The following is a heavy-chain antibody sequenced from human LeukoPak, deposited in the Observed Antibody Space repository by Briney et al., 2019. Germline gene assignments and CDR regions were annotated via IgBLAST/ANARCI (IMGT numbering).Heavy chain of an antibody. V-gene: IGHV3-13*01. J-gene: IGHJ4*02. Sequence: GGSLRLSCAASGFTFSSYDMHWVRQATGKGLEWVSAIGTAGDTYYPGSVKGRFTISRENAKNSLYLQMNSLRAGDTAVYYCARAVRDSSGYLPYFDYWGQGTLVTVSS. D-gene: IGHD3-22*01. CDR3: ARAVRDSSGYLPYFDY. CDR1: GFTFSSYD. CDR2: IGTAGDT.